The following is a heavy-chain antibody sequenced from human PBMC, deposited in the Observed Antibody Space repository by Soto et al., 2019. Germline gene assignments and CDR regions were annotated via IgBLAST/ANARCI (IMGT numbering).Heavy chain of an antibody. J-gene: IGHJ3*02. D-gene: IGHD3-10*01. V-gene: IGHV3-33*01. CDR3: VRDLGRTDYRNNDIFDI. CDR2: LWYDGTTK. Sequence: QVVESGGGVVQPGRSPTLSCATSGFTFRSCGLHWVRQAPGKGLEWVAVLWYDGTTKYYSDSAKGRFIISRDNSKNTLYLQMNSVRVEDTGVYYCVRDLGRTDYRNNDIFDIWGQGTKVTVSS. CDR1: GFTFRSCG.